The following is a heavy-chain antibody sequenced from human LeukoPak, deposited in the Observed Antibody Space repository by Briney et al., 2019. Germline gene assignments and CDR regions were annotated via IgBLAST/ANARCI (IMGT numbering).Heavy chain of an antibody. CDR1: GGSIRSYY. CDR3: AGRDSGTRDHYYYYGMDV. J-gene: IGHJ6*02. D-gene: IGHD1-1*01. V-gene: IGHV4-59*08. Sequence: SETLSLTCTVSGGSIRSYYWSWIRQPPGKGLEWIGYTFYNGGTNYNPSLKSRVTISVDTFKSQFSLKMSSVTAADTAVYYCAGRDSGTRDHYYYYGMDVWGQGTTVIVSS. CDR2: TFYNGGT.